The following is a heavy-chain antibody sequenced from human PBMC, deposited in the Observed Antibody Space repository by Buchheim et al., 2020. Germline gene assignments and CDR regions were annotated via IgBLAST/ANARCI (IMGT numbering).Heavy chain of an antibody. CDR1: VFTFSSYW. Sequence: EVQLVDSGGGLVQPGGSLRLSCAASVFTFSSYWMHWVRQAPGKGPVWVSRINTDGTDTSYADSVKGRFTISRDNARNTLYLPMNSLEAEDTAVYFCARGGTSGSLDYWGQGTL. CDR3: ARGGTSGSLDY. D-gene: IGHD3-10*01. J-gene: IGHJ4*02. CDR2: INTDGTDT. V-gene: IGHV3-74*01.